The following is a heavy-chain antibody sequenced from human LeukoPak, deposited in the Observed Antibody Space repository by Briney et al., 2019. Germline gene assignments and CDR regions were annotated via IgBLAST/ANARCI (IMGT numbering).Heavy chain of an antibody. CDR2: MNPNSGNT. D-gene: IGHD3-10*01. CDR3: ARVRGSYYYGYYFDY. Sequence: ASVKVSCKASGYTFTSYDINWVRQATGQGLEWVGWMNPNSGNTGYAQKFQGRVTMTRNTSISTAYMELSSLRSEDTAVYYCARVRGSYYYGYYFDYWGQGALVTVSS. V-gene: IGHV1-8*01. CDR1: GYTFTSYD. J-gene: IGHJ4*02.